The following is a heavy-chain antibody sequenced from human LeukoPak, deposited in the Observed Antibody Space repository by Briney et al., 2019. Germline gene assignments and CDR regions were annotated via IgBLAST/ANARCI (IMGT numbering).Heavy chain of an antibody. Sequence: GGSLRLSCAASGLTFSSYAMSWVRQAPGKGLEWVSAISGSGGSTYYADSVKGRFTISRDNSKNTLYLQMNSLRAEDTAVYYCAKIVVPGRYFDYWGQGTLVTVSS. CDR1: GLTFSSYA. J-gene: IGHJ4*02. V-gene: IGHV3-23*01. CDR2: ISGSGGST. CDR3: AKIVVPGRYFDY. D-gene: IGHD2-2*01.